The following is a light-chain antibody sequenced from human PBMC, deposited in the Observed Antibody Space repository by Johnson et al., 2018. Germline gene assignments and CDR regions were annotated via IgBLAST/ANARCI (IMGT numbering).Light chain of an antibody. V-gene: IGLV1-51*02. Sequence: SVLTQPPSVSAAPGQKVTISCSGSSSNIGNNYVSWYQQLPGTAPKLLIYENNKRPSGIPDRFSGSKSGTSATLGITGLQTGDEADYYCGTWDSSLSAVNVCGTGTKVTVL. CDR3: GTWDSSLSAVNV. CDR2: ENN. CDR1: SSNIGNNY. J-gene: IGLJ1*01.